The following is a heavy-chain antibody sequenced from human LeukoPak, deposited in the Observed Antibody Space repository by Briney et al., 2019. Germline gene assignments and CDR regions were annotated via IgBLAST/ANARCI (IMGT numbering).Heavy chain of an antibody. V-gene: IGHV3-23*01. Sequence: GGSLRLSCAASGFTFSSYAMSWVRQAPGKGLEWVSAISGSGGSTYYADSVKGRFTISRDNAKNSLYLQMNSLRAEDTAVYYCARGNYDFWSGYVPGVASDVWGKGTTVTVSS. D-gene: IGHD3-3*01. CDR2: ISGSGGST. CDR1: GFTFSSYA. J-gene: IGHJ6*04. CDR3: ARGNYDFWSGYVPGVASDV.